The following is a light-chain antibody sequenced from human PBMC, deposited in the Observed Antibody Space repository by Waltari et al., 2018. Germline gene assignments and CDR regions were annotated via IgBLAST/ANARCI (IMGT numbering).Light chain of an antibody. CDR2: AAS. CDR1: QSVGSN. CDR3: QQSYSTWT. J-gene: IGKJ1*01. Sequence: DIVMTQSPATLSVSPGERATLSCRASQSVGSNLAWYQQKPGQALRLLIFAASRRATGIPARFSGSGSGTEFTLTIGSLQSEDFATYYCQQSYSTWTFGQGTKVEIK. V-gene: IGKV3-15*01.